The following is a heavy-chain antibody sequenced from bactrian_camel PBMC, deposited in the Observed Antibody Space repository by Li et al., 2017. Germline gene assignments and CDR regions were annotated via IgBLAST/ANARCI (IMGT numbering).Heavy chain of an antibody. V-gene: IGHV3S53*01. Sequence: HVQLVESGGGSVTVGGSLTLSCATSGFETRGYITHCMGWFRQASGRERTGIATIDTDGSTTYADSVQGRFTISRDYAKNEVYLQMNSLKPEDTAMYYCAGSYAGNGGGRLRVDSIPYWGQGTQVTVS. CDR1: GFETRGYITHC. J-gene: IGHJ4*01. CDR2: IDTDGST. D-gene: IGHD5*01. CDR3: AGSYAGNGGGRLRVDSIPY.